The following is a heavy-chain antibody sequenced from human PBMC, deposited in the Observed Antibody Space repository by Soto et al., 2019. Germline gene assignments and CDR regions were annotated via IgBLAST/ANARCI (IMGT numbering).Heavy chain of an antibody. CDR2: IYYSGST. V-gene: IGHV4-30-4*01. CDR3: ARDVVWYSGYVGVDGAYYYYGMDV. J-gene: IGHJ6*02. Sequence: PSETLSLTCTVSGGSISSGDYYWSWIRQPPGKGLEWSGYIYYSGSTYYNPSLKSRVTISVDTSKNQFSLKLSSVTAADTAVYYCARDVVWYSGYVGVDGAYYYYGMDVWGQGTTVTAPS. D-gene: IGHD5-12*01. CDR1: GGSISSGDYY.